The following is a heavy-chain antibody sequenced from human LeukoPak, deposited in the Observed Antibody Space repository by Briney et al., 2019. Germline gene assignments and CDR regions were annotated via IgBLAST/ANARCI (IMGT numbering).Heavy chain of an antibody. V-gene: IGHV4-59*01. J-gene: IGHJ5*02. CDR2: ISYSGST. Sequence: KPSETLSLTCTVSGGSISSYYWSWIRQPPAKGLEWIGYISYSGSTNFNPSLKSRVTISVDTSKNQFSLKLSSVTAADTAVYYCAREGTAGTNLNWFDPWGQGTLVTVSS. D-gene: IGHD1-1*01. CDR3: AREGTAGTNLNWFDP. CDR1: GGSISSYY.